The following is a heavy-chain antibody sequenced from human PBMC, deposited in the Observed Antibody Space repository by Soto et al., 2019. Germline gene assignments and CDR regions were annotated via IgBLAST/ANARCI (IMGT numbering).Heavy chain of an antibody. V-gene: IGHV3-30*04. Sequence: QVQLVESGGGVVQPGSSRRLSCTASGFTFSIYAMHWVRQAPGKGLEWVSIISFDGKKIDYAGSVRGRFTISRDNSQNTLYLQMDSLRTEDTAVDYCARRDFYCRGRNCFSGDYAMDVWGQGTTVTVSS. CDR1: GFTFSIYA. D-gene: IGHD2-15*01. CDR3: ARRDFYCRGRNCFSGDYAMDV. J-gene: IGHJ6*02. CDR2: ISFDGKKI.